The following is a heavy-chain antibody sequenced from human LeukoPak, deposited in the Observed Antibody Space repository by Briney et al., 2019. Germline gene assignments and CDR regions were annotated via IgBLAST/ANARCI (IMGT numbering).Heavy chain of an antibody. V-gene: IGHV4-59*11. Sequence: PSETLSLTCTVSGGSISSHYWSWIRQPPGEGLEWIGYIYYSGSTNYNPSLKSRVTISVDTSKNQFSLKLSSVTAADTAVYYCARVGVGSSWFLSREFDYWGQGTLVTVSS. CDR1: GGSISSHY. J-gene: IGHJ4*02. D-gene: IGHD6-13*01. CDR2: IYYSGST. CDR3: ARVGVGSSWFLSREFDY.